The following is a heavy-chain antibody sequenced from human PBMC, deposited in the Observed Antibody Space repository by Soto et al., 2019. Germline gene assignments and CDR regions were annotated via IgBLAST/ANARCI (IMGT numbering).Heavy chain of an antibody. J-gene: IGHJ4*02. CDR3: ARSHGRVSSHPPVSDY. V-gene: IGHV1-18*01. CDR1: DYTFTSYG. CDR2: ISAYNGNT. D-gene: IGHD6-13*01. Sequence: GASVKVSCKASDYTFTSYGISWVRQAPGQGLEWVGWISAYNGNTNYAKKLQGRATMTTDESTTTAYMELRSLRPADTAVYYCARSHGRVSSHPPVSDYWGQGTLVTVSS.